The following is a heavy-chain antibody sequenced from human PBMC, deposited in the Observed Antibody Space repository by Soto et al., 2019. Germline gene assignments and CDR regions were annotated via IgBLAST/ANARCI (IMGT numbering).Heavy chain of an antibody. J-gene: IGHJ4*02. Sequence: QVQLVQSGAEVKKPGASVKVSCKASGYTFTSYAISWVRQAPGQGLEWMGWISAYNGNTNYAQKPQXXXTXXTDTSTTTAYMELRSLRSDDTAVYYCARSAPPAGYWGQGTLVTVSS. CDR3: ARSAPPAGY. V-gene: IGHV1-18*01. CDR2: ISAYNGNT. CDR1: GYTFTSYA.